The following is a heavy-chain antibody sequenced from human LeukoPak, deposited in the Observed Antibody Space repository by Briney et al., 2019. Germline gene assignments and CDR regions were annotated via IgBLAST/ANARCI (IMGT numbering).Heavy chain of an antibody. CDR1: GGSISSYY. V-gene: IGHV4-4*07. CDR3: ARETGYYGSGSGIDY. Sequence: PSETLSLTCTVSGGSISSYYWSWIRQPVGKGLEWIGRIYTSGSTNYNPSLKSRVTMSVDTSKNQFSLKLSSVTAADTAVYYCARETGYYGSGSGIDYWGQGTLVTVSS. CDR2: IYTSGST. J-gene: IGHJ4*02. D-gene: IGHD3-10*01.